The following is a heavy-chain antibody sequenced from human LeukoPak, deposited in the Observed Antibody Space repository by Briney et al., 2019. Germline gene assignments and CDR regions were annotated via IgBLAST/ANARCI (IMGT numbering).Heavy chain of an antibody. D-gene: IGHD3-3*01. CDR2: IHTSGST. J-gene: IGHJ5*02. CDR1: GGSISSGSYY. V-gene: IGHV4-61*02. Sequence: SETLSLTCTVSGGSISSGSYYWSWIRQPAGTGLEWIGRIHTSGSTNYNPSLKSRVTISVDTSKNQFSLKLSSVTAADTAVYYCARKSSYRATYYDFWSGYPSGDWFDPWGQGTLVTVSS. CDR3: ARKSSYRATYYDFWSGYPSGDWFDP.